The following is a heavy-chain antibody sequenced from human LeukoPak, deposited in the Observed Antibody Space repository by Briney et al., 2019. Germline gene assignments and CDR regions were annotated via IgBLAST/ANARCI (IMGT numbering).Heavy chain of an antibody. D-gene: IGHD4-17*01. CDR1: GFTFSSYG. V-gene: IGHV3-30*18. Sequence: GGSLRLSCAASGFTFSSYGMHWVRQAPGKGLEWVAVISYDGSNKYYADSVKGRFTISRDNSKNTLYLQMNSLRAEDTAVYYCAKPYTVTMLNSFDYWGQGTLVTVSS. CDR2: ISYDGSNK. J-gene: IGHJ4*02. CDR3: AKPYTVTMLNSFDY.